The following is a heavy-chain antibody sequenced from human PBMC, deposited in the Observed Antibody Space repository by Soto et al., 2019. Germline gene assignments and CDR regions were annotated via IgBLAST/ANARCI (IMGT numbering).Heavy chain of an antibody. CDR2: MSYDGSNK. D-gene: IGHD3-16*01. CDR1: GFTFSSYA. CDR3: ARDGGAY. V-gene: IGHV3-30-3*01. Sequence: QVQLVESGGGVVQPGRSLRLSCAASGFTFSSYAMHWVRRAPGKGLEWMAVMSYDGSNKYYADSVKGRFTISRDNSKNTLYLQMNSLRPEDEALYYCARDGGAYWGQGTLVIVSS. J-gene: IGHJ4*02.